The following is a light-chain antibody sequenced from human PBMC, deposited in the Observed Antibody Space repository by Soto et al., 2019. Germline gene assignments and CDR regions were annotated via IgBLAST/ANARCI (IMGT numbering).Light chain of an antibody. J-gene: IGKJ5*01. CDR3: QQRHTYPVT. CDR1: QGISNF. V-gene: IGKV1-9*01. Sequence: DIQLTQSPSFLSASVGDEITVSCRASQGISNFLAWYQQKPGKAPKLLIHTASTLQTGVPSRFSGSGAGTEFTLTISSLQPEDFATYYCQQRHTYPVTFGQGTRLEIK. CDR2: TAS.